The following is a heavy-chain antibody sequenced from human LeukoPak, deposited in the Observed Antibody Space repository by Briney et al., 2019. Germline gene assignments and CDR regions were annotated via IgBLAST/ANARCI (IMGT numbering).Heavy chain of an antibody. D-gene: IGHD3-22*01. CDR1: GFTFEDFA. Sequence: GGSQRLSCEGSGFTFEDFAMHWVRQTPGKGPEWVSGITWNSRKIDYADSVKGRFTISRDNAKKSVYLQMNSLRPGDTAFYYCAKTNDGSGFLNDAYDIWGQGTKVTGSS. CDR2: ITWNSRKI. J-gene: IGHJ3*02. CDR3: AKTNDGSGFLNDAYDI. V-gene: IGHV3-9*01.